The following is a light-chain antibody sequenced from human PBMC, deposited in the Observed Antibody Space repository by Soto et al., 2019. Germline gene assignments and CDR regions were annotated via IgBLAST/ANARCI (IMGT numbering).Light chain of an antibody. Sequence: EIVMTQSPATLSVSPGERAILSCRASQSVSNNLAWYQQKPGQATSLLIYHASTRATGIPARFSGSGSGTELTLTISSLQSEDFAVYYGHQYYQWPLTFGGGTKVEIK. CDR1: QSVSNN. CDR2: HAS. V-gene: IGKV3-15*01. CDR3: HQYYQWPLT. J-gene: IGKJ4*01.